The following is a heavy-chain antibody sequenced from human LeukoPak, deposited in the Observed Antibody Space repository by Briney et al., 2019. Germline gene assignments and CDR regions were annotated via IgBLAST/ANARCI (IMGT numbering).Heavy chain of an antibody. J-gene: IGHJ3*02. CDR3: ARDRYCSGGSCYPVGAFDI. CDR1: GFTFSSYS. Sequence: GGSLRLSCAASGFTFSSYSMNWVRQAPGKGLEWVSYISSSNSTIYYADSVKGRFTISRDNAKNSLYLQMNSLRAEDTAVYYCARDRYCSGGSCYPVGAFDIWGQGTMVTVSS. D-gene: IGHD2-15*01. V-gene: IGHV3-48*04. CDR2: ISSSNSTI.